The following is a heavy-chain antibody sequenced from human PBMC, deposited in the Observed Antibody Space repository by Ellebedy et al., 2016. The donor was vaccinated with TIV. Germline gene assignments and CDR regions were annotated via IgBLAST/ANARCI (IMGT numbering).Heavy chain of an antibody. J-gene: IGHJ6*02. V-gene: IGHV1-8*01. CDR2: MNPNSGNT. CDR3: AADPLESGYLNGMDV. Sequence: ASVNVSCXASGYTFTSYDINWVRQATGQGLEWMGWMNPNSGNTGYAQKFQDRVTMTRNTSISTAYMELSRLRSDDTAVYYCAADPLESGYLNGMDVWGQGTTVTVSS. CDR1: GYTFTSYD. D-gene: IGHD5-12*01.